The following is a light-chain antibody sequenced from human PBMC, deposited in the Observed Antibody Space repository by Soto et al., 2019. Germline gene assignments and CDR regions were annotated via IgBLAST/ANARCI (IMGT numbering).Light chain of an antibody. CDR1: QSINSGY. CDR2: GAS. J-gene: IGKJ1*01. V-gene: IGKV3-20*01. CDR3: QEEETSAT. Sequence: EIVLTQSPGTLSLSVGESATLSCRASQSINSGYLAWYQHKPGQAPTVLLYGASNRATGIPDRFSGSGSGTDFTLTSSRREPEDGAGYYCQEEETSATVGQGTKVEIK.